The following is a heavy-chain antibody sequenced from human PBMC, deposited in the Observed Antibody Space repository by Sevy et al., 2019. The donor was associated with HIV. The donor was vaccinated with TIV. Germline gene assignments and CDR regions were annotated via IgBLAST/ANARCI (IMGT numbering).Heavy chain of an antibody. Sequence: GGSLRLSCAASGFTFSNAWMSWVRQAPGKGLEWVGRIKSKTDGGTTDYAAPVKGRFTISRDDSKNTLYLQMNSLKTEDTAVYYCTTDVGITMVRGVMGQDYYYYGMDVWGQGTTVTVSS. D-gene: IGHD3-10*01. CDR3: TTDVGITMVRGVMGQDYYYYGMDV. J-gene: IGHJ6*02. CDR1: GFTFSNAW. CDR2: IKSKTDGGTT. V-gene: IGHV3-15*01.